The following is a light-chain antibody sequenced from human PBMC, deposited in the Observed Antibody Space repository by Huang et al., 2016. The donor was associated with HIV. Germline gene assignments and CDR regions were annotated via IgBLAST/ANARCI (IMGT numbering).Light chain of an antibody. CDR1: QAIGTY. CDR3: QQSYSALIT. CDR2: GVS. J-gene: IGKJ5*01. V-gene: IGKV1-39*01. Sequence: IQLTQSPTSLSASVGDRVAIACRASQAIGTYLNWFQQKPGRAPKLLISGVSSLHTGVPSRFIGSGSGMEFTLTIRGLQVDDFATYFCQQSYSALITFGQGTRLEIK.